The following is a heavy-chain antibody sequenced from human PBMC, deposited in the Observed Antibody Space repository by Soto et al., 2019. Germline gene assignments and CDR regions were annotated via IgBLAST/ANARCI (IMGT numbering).Heavy chain of an antibody. CDR1: GGTFSSYT. D-gene: IGHD3-22*01. CDR2: IIPILGIA. Sequence: QVQLVQSGAEVKKPGSSVKVSCKASGGTFSSYTISWVRQAPGQGLEWMGRIIPILGIAKYAQKFQGRVTITADKSTSTAYMELSSLRSEDTAVYYCARGLHYDSISLDDYWGQGTLVNVSS. J-gene: IGHJ4*02. CDR3: ARGLHYDSISLDDY. V-gene: IGHV1-69*02.